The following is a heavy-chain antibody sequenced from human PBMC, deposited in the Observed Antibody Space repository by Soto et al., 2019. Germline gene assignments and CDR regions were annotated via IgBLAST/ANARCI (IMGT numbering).Heavy chain of an antibody. CDR3: ARDKRFRYGMDV. V-gene: IGHV3-30-3*01. Sequence: GGSLRLSCAASGFTFSSYAMHWVRQAPGKGLEWVAVISYDGSNKYYADSVKGRFTISRDNSKNTLYLQMNSLRAEDTAVYYCARDKRFRYGMDVWGQGTTVTVSS. CDR2: ISYDGSNK. CDR1: GFTFSSYA. D-gene: IGHD3-16*02. J-gene: IGHJ6*02.